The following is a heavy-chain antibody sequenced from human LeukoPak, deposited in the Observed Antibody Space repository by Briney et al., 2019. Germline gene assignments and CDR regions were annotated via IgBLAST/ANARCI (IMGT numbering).Heavy chain of an antibody. Sequence: GGSLRLSCAASGFIFSNNAMAWVRQAPGKGLEWVSAVSGSGDPTFYADSVKGRFTISRDNSKNTLYLQMNSLRAEDTAVYYCAYGSESYQYYFDYWGQGTLVTVSS. CDR2: VSGSGDPT. D-gene: IGHD3-10*01. CDR3: AYGSESYQYYFDY. CDR1: GFIFSNNA. V-gene: IGHV3-23*01. J-gene: IGHJ4*02.